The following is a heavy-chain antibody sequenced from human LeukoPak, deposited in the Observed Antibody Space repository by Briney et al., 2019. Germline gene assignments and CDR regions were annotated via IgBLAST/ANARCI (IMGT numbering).Heavy chain of an antibody. V-gene: IGHV3-23*01. D-gene: IGHD6-19*01. CDR1: GFTFSTYA. CDR3: AREQSGTRGWYTVDY. Sequence: PGGSLRLSCAASGFTFSTYAITWVGQVPGKGLEWVSAIRPDGDRTYYANSVRGRFTISRDNSKDTVYLQINGLRVEDTAVYYCAREQSGTRGWYTVDYWGQGTLVTVSS. J-gene: IGHJ4*02. CDR2: IRPDGDRT.